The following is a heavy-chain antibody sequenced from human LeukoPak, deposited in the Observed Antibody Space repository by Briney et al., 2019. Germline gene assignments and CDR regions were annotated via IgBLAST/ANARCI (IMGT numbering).Heavy chain of an antibody. D-gene: IGHD3-22*01. CDR3: ARDADYYDSSGYYTY. CDR1: GFTFSSYG. Sequence: GGSLGLSCAASGFTFSSYGMHWVRQAPGKGLEWVAVIWYDGSNKYYADSVKGRFTISRDNSKNTLYLQMNSLRAEDTAVYYCARDADYYDSSGYYTYWGQGTLVTVSS. CDR2: IWYDGSNK. V-gene: IGHV3-33*01. J-gene: IGHJ4*02.